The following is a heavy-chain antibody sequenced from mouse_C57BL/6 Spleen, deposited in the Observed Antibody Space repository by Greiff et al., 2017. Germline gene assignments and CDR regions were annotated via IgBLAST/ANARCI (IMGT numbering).Heavy chain of an antibody. CDR2: IDPSDSET. CDR3: AKSTGVYWYVDV. D-gene: IGHD2-1*01. V-gene: IGHV1-52*01. J-gene: IGHJ1*03. CDR1: GYTFTSYW. Sequence: VQLQQPGAELVRPGSSVKLSCKASGYTFTSYWMHWVKQRPIQGLEWIGNIDPSDSETHYNQKFKDKATLTVDKSSSTAYMQLSSLTSEDSAFYYCAKSTGVYWYVDVWGTGTTVTVSS.